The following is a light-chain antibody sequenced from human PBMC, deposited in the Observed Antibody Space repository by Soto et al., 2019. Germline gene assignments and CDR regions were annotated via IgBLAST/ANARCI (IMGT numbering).Light chain of an antibody. CDR2: GAS. CDR1: QSVSSSY. J-gene: IGKJ2*02. Sequence: EIVLTQSPGTLSLSPGERATLSCRASQSVSSSYLAWFQQKPGQAPRLLIFGASTRAPGIPDGFSGSGSGTDFTLTISRLEADDFAVYYCQQYGSSPSTFGQGAKLEI. V-gene: IGKV3-20*01. CDR3: QQYGSSPST.